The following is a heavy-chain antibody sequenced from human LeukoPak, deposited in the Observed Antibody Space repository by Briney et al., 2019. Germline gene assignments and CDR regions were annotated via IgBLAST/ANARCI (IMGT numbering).Heavy chain of an antibody. D-gene: IGHD6-6*01. V-gene: IGHV3-11*04. J-gene: IGHJ4*02. CDR1: EFTSRDYY. Sequence: GGSLRLSCEAPEFTSRDYYMSWIGQAPGKGLEWVSYISSSGSYIYYADSVKGRFTISRDNAKNSLYLQMNSLRAEDTAVYYCARELGSSSSYWGQGTLVTVSS. CDR3: ARELGSSSSY. CDR2: ISSSGSYI.